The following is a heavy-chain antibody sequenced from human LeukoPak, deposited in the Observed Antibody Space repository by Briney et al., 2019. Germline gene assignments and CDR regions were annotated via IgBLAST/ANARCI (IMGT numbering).Heavy chain of an antibody. V-gene: IGHV1-18*01. D-gene: IGHD6-13*01. CDR1: GYAFTSYG. CDR2: ISAYNGNT. Sequence: SVKVSCKASGYAFTSYGISWVRQAPGQGLEWMGWISAYNGNTNYAQKLQGRVTMTTDTSTSTAYMELRSLRSDDTAVYYCARVPFKGLDSSSWYDYMDVWGKGTTVTVSS. CDR3: ARVPFKGLDSSSWYDYMDV. J-gene: IGHJ6*03.